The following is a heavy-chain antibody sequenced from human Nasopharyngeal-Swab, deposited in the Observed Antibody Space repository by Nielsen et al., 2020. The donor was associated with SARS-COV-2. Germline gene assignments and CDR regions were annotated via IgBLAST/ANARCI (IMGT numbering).Heavy chain of an antibody. V-gene: IGHV3-23*01. CDR3: AKVRDSNYYYGMDV. J-gene: IGHJ6*02. Sequence: GGSLRLSCAASGFTLSSYAMSWVRQAPGKGLEWVSAISGSGGSTYYADSVKGRFTISRDNSKNTLYLQMNSLRAEDTAVYYCAKVRDSNYYYGMDVWGQGTTVTVSS. CDR1: GFTLSSYA. CDR2: ISGSGGST.